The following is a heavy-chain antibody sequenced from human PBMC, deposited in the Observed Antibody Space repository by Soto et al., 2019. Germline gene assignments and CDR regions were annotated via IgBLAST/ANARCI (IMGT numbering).Heavy chain of an antibody. CDR2: ISGSGGST. D-gene: IGHD6-19*01. CDR3: ANKVVDSQWLATIDY. J-gene: IGHJ4*02. V-gene: IGHV3-23*01. CDR1: GFTFSSYA. Sequence: EVQLLESGGGLVQPGGSLRLSCAASGFTFSSYAMSWVRQAPGKGLEWVSAISGSGGSTYYADSVKGRFTISRDNSKNTLYLQMNSLRAEDKPVYYCANKVVDSQWLATIDYWGQGTLVTVSS.